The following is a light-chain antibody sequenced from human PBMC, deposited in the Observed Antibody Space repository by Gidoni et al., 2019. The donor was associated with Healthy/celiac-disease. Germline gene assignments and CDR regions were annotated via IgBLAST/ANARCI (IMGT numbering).Light chain of an antibody. J-gene: IGKJ2*01. CDR3: QQYDNLPYT. CDR2: DAS. V-gene: IGKV1-33*01. Sequence: DIQMTQSPSPLSASVGDRVTITCQASQDISNYLNWYQQKPGKAPKLLIYDASNLETGVPSRFSGSGSGTDFTFTISSLQPEDIATYYCQQYDNLPYTFGHXTKLEIK. CDR1: QDISNY.